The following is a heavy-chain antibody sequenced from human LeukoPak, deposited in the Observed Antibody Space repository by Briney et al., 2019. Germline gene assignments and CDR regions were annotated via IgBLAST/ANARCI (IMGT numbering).Heavy chain of an antibody. J-gene: IGHJ3*02. Sequence: SETLSLTCAVYGGSFSGYYWSWIRQPPGKGLEWIGEINHSGSTNYNPSLKSRVTISVNTPKNQFSLKLSSWPAADTAVYYCARVKRGITGTTRRLEGAFDIWGEGTMVTVSS. CDR2: INHSGST. CDR3: ARVKRGITGTTRRLEGAFDI. CDR1: GGSFSGYY. D-gene: IGHD1-20*01. V-gene: IGHV4-34*01.